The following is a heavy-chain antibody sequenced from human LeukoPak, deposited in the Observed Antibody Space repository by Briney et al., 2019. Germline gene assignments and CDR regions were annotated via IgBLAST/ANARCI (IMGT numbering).Heavy chain of an antibody. CDR1: GGSTSSGDYY. J-gene: IGHJ3*02. CDR2: IYYSGST. D-gene: IGHD3-22*01. V-gene: IGHV4-30-4*01. Sequence: SETLSLTCTVSGGSTSSGDYYWSWIRQPPGKGLEWIGYIYYSGSTYYNPSLKSRVTISVDTSKNQFSLKLSSVTAADTAVYYCAREKYGYYLAAFDIWGQGTMVTVSS. CDR3: AREKYGYYLAAFDI.